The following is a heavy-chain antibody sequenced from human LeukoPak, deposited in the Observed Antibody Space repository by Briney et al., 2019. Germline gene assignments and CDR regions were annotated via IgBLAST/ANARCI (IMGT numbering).Heavy chain of an antibody. V-gene: IGHV1-18*01. Sequence: GASVKVSCKASGYTFISYGISWVRQAPGQGLEWMGWISTYNDNTNYAQKVQGRVTMTTDTSTSTAYMELRSLRSDDTAAYYCARSRVVALFPPYYMDVWGKGTTVTVSS. D-gene: IGHD2-15*01. CDR1: GYTFISYG. CDR3: ARSRVVALFPPYYMDV. CDR2: ISTYNDNT. J-gene: IGHJ6*03.